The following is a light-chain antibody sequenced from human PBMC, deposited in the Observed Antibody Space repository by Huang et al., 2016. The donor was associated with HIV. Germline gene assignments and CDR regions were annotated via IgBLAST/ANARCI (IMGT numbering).Light chain of an antibody. V-gene: IGKV3-15*01. CDR1: QSIKTK. CDR3: QQYNNWPPWT. Sequence: EVVMTQSPATLSVSPGGRATLSCRASQSIKTKLAWYQQTPGQAPRLLSYDASTRAAGIPARFSGSGSETEFTLTIINLQSEDFAVYYCQQYNNWPPWTFGQGTKVEIK. CDR2: DAS. J-gene: IGKJ1*01.